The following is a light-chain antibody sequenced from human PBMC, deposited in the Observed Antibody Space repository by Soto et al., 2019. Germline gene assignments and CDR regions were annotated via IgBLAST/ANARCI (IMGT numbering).Light chain of an antibody. V-gene: IGLV2-14*03. CDR3: SSYTISSTLV. CDR2: DVS. J-gene: IGLJ1*01. CDR1: SSDIGGYNY. Sequence: QSVLTQPASVSGSPGQSITISCTGTSSDIGGYNYVSWYQQHPGKAPKFMIYDVSNRPSGVSNRFSGSKSGNTASLTISGLQAEDEADYYCSSYTISSTLVFGTGTKLTVI.